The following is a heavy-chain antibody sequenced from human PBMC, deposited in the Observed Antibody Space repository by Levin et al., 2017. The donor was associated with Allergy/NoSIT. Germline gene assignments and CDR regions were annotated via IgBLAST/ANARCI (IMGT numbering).Heavy chain of an antibody. V-gene: IGHV4-30-4*01. CDR2: IYYGGST. Sequence: SQTLSLTCTVSGGSISSGDYYWSWIRQPPGKGLEWIGYIYYGGSTYYNTSLKSRTTISVDTSMNQFSLKLSSVTAADTALYFCAGRHSYGSGWPFEHWGQGILVTVSS. D-gene: IGHD5-18*01. CDR3: AGRHSYGSGWPFEH. CDR1: GGSISSGDYY. J-gene: IGHJ4*02.